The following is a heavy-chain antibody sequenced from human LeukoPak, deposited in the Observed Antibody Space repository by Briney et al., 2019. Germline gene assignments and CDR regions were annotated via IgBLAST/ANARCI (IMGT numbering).Heavy chain of an antibody. CDR1: GFTFDDYA. CDR3: AKDPYDVRYSYGWIDY. J-gene: IGHJ4*02. CDR2: ISWNSGSM. Sequence: PGGSLRLSCAASGFTFDDYAMHWVRQAPGKGLEWVSGISWNSGSMDYADSVKGRFTISRDNAKNSLYLQMNSLRAEDTAVYYCAKDPYDVRYSYGWIDYWGQGTLVTVSS. D-gene: IGHD5-18*01. V-gene: IGHV3-9*01.